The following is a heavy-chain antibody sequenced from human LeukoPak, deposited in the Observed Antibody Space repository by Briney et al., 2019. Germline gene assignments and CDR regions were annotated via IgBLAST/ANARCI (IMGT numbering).Heavy chain of an antibody. D-gene: IGHD3-3*01. Sequence: SETLSLTCAVYGGSFSGYYWSWLRQPPGKGLEWIGEINHSGSTNYNPSLKSRVTISVDTSKNQFSLKLSSVTAADTAVYYCARGRYDFWSGYYRKRDWFDPWGQGTLVTVSS. J-gene: IGHJ5*02. CDR2: INHSGST. V-gene: IGHV4-34*01. CDR1: GGSFSGYY. CDR3: ARGRYDFWSGYYRKRDWFDP.